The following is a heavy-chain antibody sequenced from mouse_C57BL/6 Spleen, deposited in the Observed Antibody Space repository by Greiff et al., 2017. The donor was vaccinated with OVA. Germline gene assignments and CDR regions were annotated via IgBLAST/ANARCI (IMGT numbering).Heavy chain of an antibody. Sequence: EVHLVESGEGLVKPGGSLKLSCAASGFTFSSYAMSWVRQTPEKRLEWVAYISSGGDYIYYADTVKGRFTISRDNARNTLYLQMSRLKSEDTAMYYGTRDRVITTAYYYAMDYWGQGTSVTVSS. CDR3: TRDRVITTAYYYAMDY. V-gene: IGHV5-9-1*02. J-gene: IGHJ4*01. D-gene: IGHD2-4*01. CDR1: GFTFSSYA. CDR2: ISSGGDYI.